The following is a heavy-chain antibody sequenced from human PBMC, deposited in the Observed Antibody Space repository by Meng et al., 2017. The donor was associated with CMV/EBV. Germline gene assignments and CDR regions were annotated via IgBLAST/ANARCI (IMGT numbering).Heavy chain of an antibody. Sequence: GESLKISCAASGFTFSSYFMSWVRQAPGKGPEWVANIKQDGSDKYYVDSVKGRFTISRDNAKSSLYLQMNSLRGDDTAVYYCARNSRGNGYGGNADVNFDYWGQGILVTVSS. J-gene: IGHJ4*02. CDR1: GFTFSSYF. V-gene: IGHV3-7*01. CDR2: IKQDGSDK. D-gene: IGHD5-12*01. CDR3: ARNSRGNGYGGNADVNFDY.